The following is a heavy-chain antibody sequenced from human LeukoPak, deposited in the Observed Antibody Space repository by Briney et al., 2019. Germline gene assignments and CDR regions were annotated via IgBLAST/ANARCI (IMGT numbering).Heavy chain of an antibody. CDR3: AKSHSSGYYVPAGDY. J-gene: IGHJ4*02. CDR2: ISGGGGST. Sequence: PGGSLRLSCAASGFTFSSYAMSWVRHAPGKGLEWVSAISGGGGSTYYADSVKGRFTISRDNSKNTLYLQMNSLRAEDTAVYYCAKSHSSGYYVPAGDYWGQGTLVTVSS. CDR1: GFTFSSYA. V-gene: IGHV3-23*01. D-gene: IGHD3-22*01.